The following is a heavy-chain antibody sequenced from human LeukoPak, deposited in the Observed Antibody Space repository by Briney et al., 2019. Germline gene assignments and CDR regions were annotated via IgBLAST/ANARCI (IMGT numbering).Heavy chain of an antibody. J-gene: IGHJ6*02. CDR1: GFTFRSSA. V-gene: IGHV3-23*01. CDR2: CNYNADLT. Sequence: GGSLRLSCAASGFTFRSSAMTWVRQAPGKGLEWVANCNYNADLTYYGDSVKGRFSISRDNSKNTLYLQMSSLRAEDTAVYYCARLSGGSDTGLGMDVWGQGTTVTVSS. D-gene: IGHD2-15*01. CDR3: ARLSGGSDTGLGMDV.